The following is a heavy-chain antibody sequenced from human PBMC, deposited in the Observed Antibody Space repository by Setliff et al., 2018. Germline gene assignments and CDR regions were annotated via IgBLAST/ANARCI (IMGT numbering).Heavy chain of an antibody. Sequence: ASVKVSCKASGYIFTSYAINWVRQAPGQGLEWMGSISAYNANTNYAQKLQGRVTMTKDTSTSTAYMELRSLRPDDTAVYYCVRDLGQWALDFWGQGTLVTVSS. CDR3: VRDLGQWALDF. CDR2: ISAYNANT. CDR1: GYIFTSYA. V-gene: IGHV1-18*01. D-gene: IGHD1-26*01. J-gene: IGHJ4*02.